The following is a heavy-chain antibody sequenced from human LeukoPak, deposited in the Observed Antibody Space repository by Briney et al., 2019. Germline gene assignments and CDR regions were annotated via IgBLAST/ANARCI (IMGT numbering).Heavy chain of an antibody. CDR3: TTYYYDSSGYSSDAFDI. V-gene: IGHV3-11*04. D-gene: IGHD3-22*01. Sequence: AGGSLRLSCAASGFTFSDYYMSWIRQAPGKGLEWVSYISSSGSTIYYADSVKGRFTISRDNAKNSLYLQMNSLRAEDTAVYYCTTYYYDSSGYSSDAFDIWGQGTMVTVSS. CDR2: ISSSGSTI. J-gene: IGHJ3*02. CDR1: GFTFSDYY.